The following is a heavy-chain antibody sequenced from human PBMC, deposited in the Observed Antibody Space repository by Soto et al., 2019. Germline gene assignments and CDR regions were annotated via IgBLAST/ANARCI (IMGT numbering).Heavy chain of an antibody. CDR1: GGSISSSNW. J-gene: IGHJ6*02. D-gene: IGHD6-19*01. Sequence: SETLSLTCAVSGGSISSSNWWSWVRQPPGKGLEWIGEIYHSGSTNYNPSPKSRVTISVDKSKNQFSLKLSSVTAADTAVYYCARDSSGWYYYYGMDVWGQGTTVTVSS. CDR3: ARDSSGWYYYYGMDV. CDR2: IYHSGST. V-gene: IGHV4-4*02.